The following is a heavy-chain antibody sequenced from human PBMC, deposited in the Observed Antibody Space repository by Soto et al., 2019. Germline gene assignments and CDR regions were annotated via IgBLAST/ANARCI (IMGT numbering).Heavy chain of an antibody. D-gene: IGHD3-3*01. CDR3: ARLRIWSGYHLHDY. CDR2: IYYSGST. V-gene: IGHV4-59*08. CDR1: GGSISSYY. J-gene: IGHJ4*02. Sequence: SETLSLTCTVSGGSISSYYWSWIRQPPGKGLEWIGYIYYSGSTNYNPSLKSRVTISVDTSKNQFSLKLSSVTAADTAVYYCARLRIWSGYHLHDYWGQGTLVTVSS.